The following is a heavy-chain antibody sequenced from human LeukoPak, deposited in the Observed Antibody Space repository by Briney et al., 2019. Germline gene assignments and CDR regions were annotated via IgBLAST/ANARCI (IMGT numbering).Heavy chain of an antibody. CDR3: ANSGWSLRDY. CDR1: GFTFSSYW. J-gene: IGHJ4*02. D-gene: IGHD6-19*01. Sequence: GGSLRLSCVASGFTFSSYWMSWVRQAPGKGLECVANIKTDGSETYYVASVKGRFTISRDNAKNSLYLQMNSLRAEDTAVYYCANSGWSLRDYWGQGTLVTVSS. V-gene: IGHV3-7*01. CDR2: IKTDGSET.